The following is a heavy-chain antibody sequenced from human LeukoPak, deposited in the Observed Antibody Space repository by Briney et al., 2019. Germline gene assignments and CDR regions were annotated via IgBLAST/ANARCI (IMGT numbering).Heavy chain of an antibody. CDR3: ARDIMTTVTPGAFDI. J-gene: IGHJ3*02. CDR1: GGSISSYY. Sequence: SETLSLTCTVSGGSISSYYWSWIRQPAGKGLEWIGRIYTSGSTNYNPSLKSRVTMSVDTSKIQFSLKLSSVTAADTAVYYCARDIMTTVTPGAFDIWGQGTMVTVSS. D-gene: IGHD4-17*01. CDR2: IYTSGST. V-gene: IGHV4-4*07.